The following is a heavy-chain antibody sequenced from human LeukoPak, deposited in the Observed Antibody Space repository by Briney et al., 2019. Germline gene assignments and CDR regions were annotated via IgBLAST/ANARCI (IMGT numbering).Heavy chain of an antibody. J-gene: IGHJ5*02. CDR2: IIPIFGTA. Sequence: SVKVSCKASGGTSSSYAISWVRQAPGQGLEWMGGIIPIFGTANYAQKFQGRGTITTDESTSTAYMELSSLRSEDTAVYYCARTSIVGARFDPWGQGALVTVSS. V-gene: IGHV1-69*05. D-gene: IGHD1-26*01. CDR3: ARTSIVGARFDP. CDR1: GGTSSSYA.